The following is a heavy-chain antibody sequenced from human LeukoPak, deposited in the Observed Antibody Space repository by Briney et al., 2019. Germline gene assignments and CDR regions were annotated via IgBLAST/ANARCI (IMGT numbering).Heavy chain of an antibody. CDR2: MNPNSGNT. V-gene: IGHV1-8*01. CDR3: ARDQALSGSYGDY. CDR1: GYTFTSYD. J-gene: IGHJ4*02. D-gene: IGHD1-26*01. Sequence: ASVKVSCKASGYTFTSYDINWVRQATGQGLEWMGWMNPNSGNTGYAQKLQGRVTMTTDTSTSTAYMELRSLRSDDTAAYYCARDQALSGSYGDYWGQGTLVTVSS.